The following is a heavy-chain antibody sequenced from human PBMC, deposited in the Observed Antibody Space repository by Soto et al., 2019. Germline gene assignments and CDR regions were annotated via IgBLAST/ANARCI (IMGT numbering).Heavy chain of an antibody. Sequence: GESLKISCQGTGYRFSSSWIGWVRQKPGKGLEWLGNVYPSDSDVRYSPAFEGQVTISADNSINTAYLQLLNLKASDTAVYYCTREQSDDNYFDPWGQGTLVTVSS. J-gene: IGHJ5*02. CDR1: GYRFSSSW. CDR3: TREQSDDNYFDP. D-gene: IGHD6-19*01. CDR2: VYPSDSDV. V-gene: IGHV5-51*01.